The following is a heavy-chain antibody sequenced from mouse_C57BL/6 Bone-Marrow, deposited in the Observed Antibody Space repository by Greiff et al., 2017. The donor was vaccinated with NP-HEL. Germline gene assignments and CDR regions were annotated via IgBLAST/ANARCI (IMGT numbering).Heavy chain of an antibody. CDR1: GFSLTSYA. D-gene: IGHD2-1*01. V-gene: IGHV2-9-1*01. CDR3: ARNFGIYYGLYYAMDY. CDR2: IWTGGGT. Sequence: VHLVESGPGLVAPSQSLSITCTVSGFSLTSYAISWVRQPPGKGLEWLGVIWTGGGTNYNSALKSRLSISKDNSKSQVFLKMTSLQTDDTAMYYCARNFGIYYGLYYAMDYWGQGTSVTVSS. J-gene: IGHJ4*01.